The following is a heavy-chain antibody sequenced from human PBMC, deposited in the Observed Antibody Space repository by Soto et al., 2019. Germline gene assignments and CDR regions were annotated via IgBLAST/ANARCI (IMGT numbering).Heavy chain of an antibody. CDR3: ARVGLSSGWYSGTN. Sequence: SVKVSCKASGFTFTSSAVQWVRQARGQRLEWIGWIVVGSGNTDYAQKFQERVTITRDMSTSTVYMELSRLRSDDTAVYYCARVGLSSGWYSGTNWGQGTQVTVSS. CDR1: GFTFTSSA. V-gene: IGHV1-58*01. CDR2: IVVGSGNT. J-gene: IGHJ4*02. D-gene: IGHD6-19*01.